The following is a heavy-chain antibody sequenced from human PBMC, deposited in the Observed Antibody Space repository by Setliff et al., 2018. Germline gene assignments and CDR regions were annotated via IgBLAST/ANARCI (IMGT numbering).Heavy chain of an antibody. Sequence: KTSETLSLTCTVSGGSISSSYWSWIRQPPGKGLEWIGYFYHSGSSNYNPSLKSRVTISVDTSKNQFSLRLSSVTAADTAVYYCARAAKYDSSGYYGFWFDPWGQGNLVTVSS. J-gene: IGHJ5*02. D-gene: IGHD3-22*01. CDR2: FYHSGSS. V-gene: IGHV4-59*01. CDR1: GGSISSSY. CDR3: ARAAKYDSSGYYGFWFDP.